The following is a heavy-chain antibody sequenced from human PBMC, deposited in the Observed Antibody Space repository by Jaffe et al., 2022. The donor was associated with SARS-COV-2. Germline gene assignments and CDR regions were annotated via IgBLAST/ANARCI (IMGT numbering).Heavy chain of an antibody. Sequence: QVQLVQSGAEVKKPGSSVKVSCKASGGTFSSYTISWVRQAPGQGLEWMGRIIPILGIANYAQKFQGRVTITADKSTSTAYMELSSLRSEDTAVYYCARQRGGYYDFWSGYYRDYAPRYNWFDPWGQGTLVTVSS. CDR2: IIPILGIA. V-gene: IGHV1-69*02. J-gene: IGHJ5*02. CDR1: GGTFSSYT. CDR3: ARQRGGYYDFWSGYYRDYAPRYNWFDP. D-gene: IGHD3-3*01.